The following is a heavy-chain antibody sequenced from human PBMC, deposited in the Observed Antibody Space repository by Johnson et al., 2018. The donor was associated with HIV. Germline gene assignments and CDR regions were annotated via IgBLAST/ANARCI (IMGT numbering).Heavy chain of an antibody. CDR3: ARVGVSGYDLAAFDI. V-gene: IGHV3-30-3*01. CDR1: GFTFSNAW. J-gene: IGHJ3*02. Sequence: QVQLVESGGGVVQPGRSLRLSCAASGFTFSNAWMSWVRQAPGKGLAWVAVISYDGSNKYYAASVKGRFTVSRDNSKNKLYLQINSLRPEDTAVYYCARVGVSGYDLAAFDIWGRGTMVTVSS. D-gene: IGHD5-12*01. CDR2: ISYDGSNK.